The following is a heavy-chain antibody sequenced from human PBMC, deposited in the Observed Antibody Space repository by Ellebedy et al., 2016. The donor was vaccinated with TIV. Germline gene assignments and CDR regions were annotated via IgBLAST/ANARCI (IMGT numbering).Heavy chain of an antibody. Sequence: SETLSLTCTVSGDSINSYYWSWIRQPPGKGLEWIGYIYYSGSTNYNPSLKSRVTISVDTSKNQFSLKLSSVTAADTAVYCCARVSSSSSDLRFDPWGQGTPVTVSS. CDR2: IYYSGST. J-gene: IGHJ5*02. D-gene: IGHD6-13*01. V-gene: IGHV4-59*01. CDR1: GDSINSYY. CDR3: ARVSSSSSDLRFDP.